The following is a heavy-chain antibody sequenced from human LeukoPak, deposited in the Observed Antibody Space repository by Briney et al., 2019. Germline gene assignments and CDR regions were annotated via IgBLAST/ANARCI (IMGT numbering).Heavy chain of an antibody. CDR1: GFTFGDYA. Sequence: GGSLRLSCTASGFTFGDYAMTWVRQAPGRGLEGVGFIRSKAYGGTTEYDASVKGRFTISRDDSKSIAYLQMDSLKTEDTAVYYCTRGRGSYGYYFDYWGQGTLVTVSS. CDR3: TRGRGSYGYYFDY. J-gene: IGHJ4*02. CDR2: IRSKAYGGTT. V-gene: IGHV3-49*04. D-gene: IGHD1-26*01.